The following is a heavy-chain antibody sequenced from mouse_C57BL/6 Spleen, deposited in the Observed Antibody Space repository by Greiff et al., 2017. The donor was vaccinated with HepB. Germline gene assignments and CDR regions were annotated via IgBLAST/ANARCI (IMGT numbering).Heavy chain of an antibody. D-gene: IGHD1-1*01. V-gene: IGHV1-50*01. CDR1: GYTFTSYW. Sequence: QVQLQQPGAELVKPGASVKLSCKASGYTFTSYWMQWVKQRPGQGLEWIGEIDPSDSYTNYNQKFKGKATLTVDTSSSTAYMQLSSLTSEDSAVYYCARGSPYYGSSYVYFDYWGQGTTLTVSS. J-gene: IGHJ2*01. CDR2: IDPSDSYT. CDR3: ARGSPYYGSSYVYFDY.